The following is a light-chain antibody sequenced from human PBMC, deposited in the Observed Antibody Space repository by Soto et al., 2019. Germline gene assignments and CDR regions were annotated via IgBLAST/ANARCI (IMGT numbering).Light chain of an antibody. CDR3: CSYAGSRTVV. Sequence: QSALTQPASGSGSPGQAITISCTGTSSDVGSYNLVSWCQQHPGKAPKLMIYEGSKRPSGVSNRFSGSKSGNTASLTISGLRAEDDADYYCCSYAGSRTVVFGGGTKRAVL. J-gene: IGLJ2*01. CDR2: EGS. CDR1: SSDVGSYNL. V-gene: IGLV2-23*01.